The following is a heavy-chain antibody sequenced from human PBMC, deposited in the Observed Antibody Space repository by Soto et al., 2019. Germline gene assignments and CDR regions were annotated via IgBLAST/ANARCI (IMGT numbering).Heavy chain of an antibody. J-gene: IGHJ4*02. CDR2: MNPNSGNT. CDR1: GYTFTSYG. V-gene: IGHV1-8*01. CDR3: ARGRRDDILTGYYI. D-gene: IGHD3-9*01. Sequence: ASVKVSCKASGYTFTSYGINWVRQATGQGLEWMGWMNPNSGNTGYAQKFQGRVTMTRNTSISTAYMELSSLRSEDTAVYYCARGRRDDILTGYYIWGQGTLVTVSS.